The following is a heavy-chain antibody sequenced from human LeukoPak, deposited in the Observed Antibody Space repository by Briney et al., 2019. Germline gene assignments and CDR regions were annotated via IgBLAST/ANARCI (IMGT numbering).Heavy chain of an antibody. D-gene: IGHD2-15*01. CDR3: SRVRGWGVVERYFDY. J-gene: IGHJ4*02. CDR2: IRSKAYGGTT. CDR1: GFTFGDYA. V-gene: IGHV3-49*03. Sequence: GGSLRLSCTASGFTFGDYAMSWFRQAPGKGLEWVGFIRSKAYGGTTEYAASVKGRFTISRDDSKSIAYLQMNSLKTEDTAVYYCSRVRGWGVVERYFDYWGQGTLVTVSS.